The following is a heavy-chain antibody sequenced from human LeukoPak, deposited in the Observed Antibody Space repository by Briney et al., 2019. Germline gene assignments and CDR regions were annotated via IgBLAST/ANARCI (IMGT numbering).Heavy chain of an antibody. CDR1: GFTFSSYG. CDR2: IWYDGSNK. Sequence: GRSLRLSCAASGFTFSSYGMHWVRQAPGKGLEWVADIWYDGSNKYYADSVKGRFTISRDNSQNPLYLQMNSLRAEDTAVYYCARRGDSSGYYHEAFDIWGQGTMVTVSS. CDR3: ARRGDSSGYYHEAFDI. D-gene: IGHD3-22*01. J-gene: IGHJ3*02. V-gene: IGHV3-33*01.